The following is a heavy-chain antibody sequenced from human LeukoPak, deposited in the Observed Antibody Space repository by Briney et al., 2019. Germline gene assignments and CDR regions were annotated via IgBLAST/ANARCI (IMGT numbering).Heavy chain of an antibody. CDR3: ARLKGRYSYGSGDP. Sequence: GESLKIFCKGSGYSFTSYWIGWVRQMPGKGLEWRRIIYPGDSDTRYSPSFQGQVTISADKSISTAYLQWSSLKASDTAMYYCARLKGRYSYGSGDPWGQGTLVTVSS. CDR2: IYPGDSDT. J-gene: IGHJ5*02. D-gene: IGHD5-18*01. CDR1: GYSFTSYW. V-gene: IGHV5-51*01.